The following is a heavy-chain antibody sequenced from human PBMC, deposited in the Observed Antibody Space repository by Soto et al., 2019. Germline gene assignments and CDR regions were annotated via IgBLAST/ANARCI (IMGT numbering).Heavy chain of an antibody. D-gene: IGHD3-10*01. CDR2: INPSGGST. CDR3: ARDPGEMATDKGYRYFDL. V-gene: IGHV1-46*01. J-gene: IGHJ2*01. CDR1: GYTFTSYY. Sequence: QVQLVQSGAEVKKPGASVKVSCKASGYTFTSYYMHWVRQAPGQGLEWMGIINPSGGSTSYAQKFQGRVTMTRDTSTSTVYMELSSLRSEDTAVYYCARDPGEMATDKGYRYFDLWGRGTLVTVSS.